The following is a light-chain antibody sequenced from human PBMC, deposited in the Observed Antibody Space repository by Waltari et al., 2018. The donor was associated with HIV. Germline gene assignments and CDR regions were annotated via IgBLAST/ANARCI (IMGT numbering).Light chain of an antibody. CDR1: QSVGRY. J-gene: IGKJ4*01. Sequence: EVVLTQSPATLSLSPVERATLSCAASQSVGRYLACFQQKPGPSPRLLIYDTSNRAAGIPARFSGGGSATDFTFTISSVEPEDSAVYYCQQRSTWPPVTFGGGTRVEIK. V-gene: IGKV3-11*01. CDR2: DTS. CDR3: QQRSTWPPVT.